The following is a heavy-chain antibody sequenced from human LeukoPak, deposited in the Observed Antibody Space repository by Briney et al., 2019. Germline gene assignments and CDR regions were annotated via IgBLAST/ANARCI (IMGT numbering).Heavy chain of an antibody. CDR3: ARSVEGYCRGGSCYYYSYYMDV. D-gene: IGHD2-15*01. CDR2: IYYSGST. Sequence: SETLSLTCTVSGGSISSYYWSWIRQPPGKGLEWIGCIYYSGSTNYNPSLESRVTISVDTSKNQFSLKLSSVTAAGTAVYYCARSVEGYCRGGSCYYYSYYMDVWGKGTTVTVSS. J-gene: IGHJ6*03. V-gene: IGHV4-59*01. CDR1: GGSISSYY.